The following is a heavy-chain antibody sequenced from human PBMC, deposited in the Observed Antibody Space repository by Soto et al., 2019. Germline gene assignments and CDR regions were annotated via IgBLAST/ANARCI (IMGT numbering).Heavy chain of an antibody. CDR2: ISTYNGKT. D-gene: IGHD1-26*01. V-gene: IGHV1-18*01. Sequence: LQLVQSGGEVKTPGASVKVSCTTSGYTFTSHGISWVRQAPGQVLEWMGWISTYNGKTDYAQKFQGRVTMTADTRTSTVYREVRSLRSDDTAVYYCARLLTEGATYRADAFDMWGQGTKVTVSS. J-gene: IGHJ3*02. CDR1: GYTFTSHG. CDR3: ARLLTEGATYRADAFDM.